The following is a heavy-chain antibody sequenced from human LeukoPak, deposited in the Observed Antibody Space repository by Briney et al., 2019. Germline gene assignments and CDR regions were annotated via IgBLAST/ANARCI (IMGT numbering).Heavy chain of an antibody. CDR2: ISGSGGST. J-gene: IGHJ4*02. V-gene: IGHV3-23*01. CDR3: AKVSGGYPYYFDS. Sequence: GGSLRLSCAVSGFTFSSYAMSWVRQAPGKGLEWVSAISGSGGSTYYADSVKGRFTISRGNSKNTLYLQMNSLRAEDTAVYYCAKVSGGYPYYFDSWGQGTLVTVSS. D-gene: IGHD3-22*01. CDR1: GFTFSSYA.